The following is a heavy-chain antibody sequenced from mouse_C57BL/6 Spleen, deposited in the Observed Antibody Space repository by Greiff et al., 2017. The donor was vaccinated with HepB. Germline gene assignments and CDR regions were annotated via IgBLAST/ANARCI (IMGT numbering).Heavy chain of an antibody. CDR1: GFSLTSYG. V-gene: IGHV2-5*01. D-gene: IGHD1-1*01. CDR2: IWRGGST. Sequence: QVQLQQSGPGLVQPSQSLSITCTVSGFSLTSYGVHWVRQSPGKGLEWLGVIWRGGSTDYNAAFMSRLSITKDNSKSQVFFKMNSLQADDTAIYYCAKNRDYYGSSYGWYFDVWGTGTTVTVSS. CDR3: AKNRDYYGSSYGWYFDV. J-gene: IGHJ1*03.